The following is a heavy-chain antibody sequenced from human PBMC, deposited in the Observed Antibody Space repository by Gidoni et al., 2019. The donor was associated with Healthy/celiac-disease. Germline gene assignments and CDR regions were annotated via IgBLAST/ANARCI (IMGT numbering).Heavy chain of an antibody. CDR2: IKQDGSEK. J-gene: IGHJ3*02. D-gene: IGHD4-4*01. CDR1: GFTFSSYW. Sequence: GSLRLSCAASGFTFSSYWMSWVRQAPGKGLEWVANIKQDGSEKYYVDSVKGRFTISRDNAKNSLYLQMNSLRAEDTAVYYCASWIRTVTTEWGDAFDIWGQGTMVTVSS. V-gene: IGHV3-7*01. CDR3: ASWIRTVTTEWGDAFDI.